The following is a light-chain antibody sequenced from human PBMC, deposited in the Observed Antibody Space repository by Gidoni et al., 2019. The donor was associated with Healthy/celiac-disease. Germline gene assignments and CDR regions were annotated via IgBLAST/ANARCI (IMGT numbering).Light chain of an antibody. Sequence: AIHMTHSPSSLSASVGDRVTISCRASQGIRNDLGWYQQKPGKAPKLLLYAASSLQSGVPSRFSGSRSGTDFTLTISSLQPEDFATYYCLQDYNYPWTFGQGTKVEIK. CDR2: AAS. J-gene: IGKJ1*01. CDR3: LQDYNYPWT. CDR1: QGIRND. V-gene: IGKV1-6*01.